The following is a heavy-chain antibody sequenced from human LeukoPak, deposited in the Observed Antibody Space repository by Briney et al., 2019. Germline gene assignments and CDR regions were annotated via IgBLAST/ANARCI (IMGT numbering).Heavy chain of an antibody. CDR2: IYHSGST. V-gene: IGHV4-38-2*01. Sequence: SETLSLTCAVSGYSISSGYYWGWIRPPPGKGLEWIGSIYHSGSTYYNPSLKSRVTISVDTSKNQFSLKLSSVTAADTAVYYCARLRTSCCIDYWGQGTLVTVSS. D-gene: IGHD2-2*01. J-gene: IGHJ4*02. CDR3: ARLRTSCCIDY. CDR1: GYSISSGYY.